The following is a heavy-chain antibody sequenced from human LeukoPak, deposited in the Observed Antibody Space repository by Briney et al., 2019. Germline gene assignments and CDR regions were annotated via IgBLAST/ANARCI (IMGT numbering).Heavy chain of an antibody. CDR2: ISGSGGST. Sequence: GGSLRLSCAASGFTFSSYAMSWVRQAPGKGLEWVSAISGSGGSTYYADSVKGRFTISRDNSKNTLYLQMNSLRAEDTAVYYCARVLWFGELSYFDYWGQGTLVTVSS. J-gene: IGHJ4*02. V-gene: IGHV3-23*01. D-gene: IGHD3-10*01. CDR1: GFTFSSYA. CDR3: ARVLWFGELSYFDY.